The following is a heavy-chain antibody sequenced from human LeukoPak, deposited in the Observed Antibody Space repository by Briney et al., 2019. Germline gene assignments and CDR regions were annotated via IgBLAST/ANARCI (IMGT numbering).Heavy chain of an antibody. J-gene: IGHJ4*01. Sequence: PGGSLRLSCAASGFTFSNAWMSWVRQAPGKGLEWVGRTKSKTDGGTTDYAAPVKGRFTISRDDSKNTLYLQMNSLKTEDTAVYYCTTDPRSEYCSSTSCYALVDYWGQGTLVTVSS. D-gene: IGHD2-2*01. V-gene: IGHV3-15*01. CDR2: TKSKTDGGTT. CDR1: GFTFSNAW. CDR3: TTDPRSEYCSSTSCYALVDY.